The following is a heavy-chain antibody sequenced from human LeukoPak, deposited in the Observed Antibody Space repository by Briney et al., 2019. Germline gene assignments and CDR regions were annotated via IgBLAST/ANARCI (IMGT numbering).Heavy chain of an antibody. CDR3: AREGTDYGDYKNWFDP. J-gene: IGHJ5*02. Sequence: GGSLRLSCAASGFTFSSFAIHWVRRVPGKGLEWVAAIWYDGSSKYYVDSVKGRFTISRDNSKNTVYLQMNSLRAEDTAVYYCAREGTDYGDYKNWFDPWGQGTLVTVSS. CDR2: IWYDGSSK. V-gene: IGHV3-33*01. D-gene: IGHD4-17*01. CDR1: GFTFSSFA.